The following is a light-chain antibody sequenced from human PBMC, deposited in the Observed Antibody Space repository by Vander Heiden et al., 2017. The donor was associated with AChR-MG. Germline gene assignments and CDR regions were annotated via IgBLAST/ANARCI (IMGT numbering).Light chain of an antibody. V-gene: IGKV1-27*01. CDR3: QEYDSAPWT. J-gene: IGKJ1*01. Sequence: IQMTQSPSSLSASVGDRVSITCRVSQGISNYLAWYQQKPGKVPSLLIYAASTLQSGVPSRFSGSGSGTDFTLTISSLQPEDVATYYCQEYDSAPWTFGQGTKVEIK. CDR2: AAS. CDR1: QGISNY.